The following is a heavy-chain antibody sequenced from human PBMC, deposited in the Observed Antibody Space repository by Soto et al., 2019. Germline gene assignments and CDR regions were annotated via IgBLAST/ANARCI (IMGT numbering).Heavy chain of an antibody. V-gene: IGHV4-34*01. J-gene: IGHJ3*02. D-gene: IGHD3-9*01. CDR1: GGSFSGYY. Sequence: SETLSLTCAVYGGSFSGYYWSWIRQPPGQGLEWIGEINNSGITNYNPSLKSRVTISVDTSKNQFSLKLSSVTAADTAVYYCARRADRYFDWLSKVGDAFDIWGQGTMVTVSS. CDR3: ARRADRYFDWLSKVGDAFDI. CDR2: INNSGIT.